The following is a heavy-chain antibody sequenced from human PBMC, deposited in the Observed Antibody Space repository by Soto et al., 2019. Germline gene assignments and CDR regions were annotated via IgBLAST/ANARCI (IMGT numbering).Heavy chain of an antibody. J-gene: IGHJ5*02. CDR3: VASLAASGLNWLDP. V-gene: IGHV4-4*07. D-gene: IGHD6-13*01. CDR2: IFANGHT. CDR1: GGSISEKY. Sequence: SETLSLTCIVSGGSISEKYWNWVRQPPGKGLEWIGLIFANGHTDYNPSLKSRVTMSVDASKNQFSLRLTSMSAADTAVYYCVASLAASGLNWLDPWGRGTLVTVSS.